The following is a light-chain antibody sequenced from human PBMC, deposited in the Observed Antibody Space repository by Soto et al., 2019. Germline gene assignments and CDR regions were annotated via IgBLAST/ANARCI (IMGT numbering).Light chain of an antibody. V-gene: IGKV1-39*01. CDR2: AAS. CDR1: QSISNH. CDR3: QESFFTLGT. J-gene: IGKJ1*01. Sequence: DIQMTQSPSSLSASVEDRVIITCRASQSISNHLNWYQQKPGKAPKLLIFAASSLQSGVPSRFSGSRSGPDFTLTISSLQPEEFATYYCQESFFTLGTFGRGTKVDIK.